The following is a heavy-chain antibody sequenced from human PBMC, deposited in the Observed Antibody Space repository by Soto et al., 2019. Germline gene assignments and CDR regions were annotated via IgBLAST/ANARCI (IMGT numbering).Heavy chain of an antibody. CDR1: GYTFTSYG. CDR3: ARERNWFDP. Sequence: GGSVKDSCKASGYTFTSYGISWVRQAPGQGLEWMGWMNPNNGNTDYAQRFQGRVTMTRNTSISTAYMELSSLRSEDTAVYYCARERNWFDPWGQGTLVTVSS. J-gene: IGHJ5*02. V-gene: IGHV1-8*02. CDR2: MNPNNGNT.